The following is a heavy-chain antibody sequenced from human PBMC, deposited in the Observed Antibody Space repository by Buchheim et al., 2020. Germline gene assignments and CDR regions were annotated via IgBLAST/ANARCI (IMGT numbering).Heavy chain of an antibody. J-gene: IGHJ5*02. D-gene: IGHD2-15*01. CDR2: IYYSGST. CDR3: ARGYCSGGSCYWRSWFDP. CDR1: GGSISSYY. V-gene: IGHV4-59*01. Sequence: QVQLQESGPGLVKPSETLSLTCTVSGGSISSYYWSWIRQPPGKGLEWIGYIYYSGSTNYNPSLKSRVTISVDTSKNQFSLKLSSVTAADTAVYYCARGYCSGGSCYWRSWFDPWGQGTL.